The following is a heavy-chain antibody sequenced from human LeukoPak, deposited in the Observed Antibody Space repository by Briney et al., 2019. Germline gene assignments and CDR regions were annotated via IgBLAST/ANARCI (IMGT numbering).Heavy chain of an antibody. J-gene: IGHJ4*02. D-gene: IGHD2-15*01. CDR1: GFSLSSYA. CDR3: AKAGISAQETLVFDY. Sequence: GGSLRLSCTVSGFSLSSYAMSWVRRAPGKGLEWVSAISGSGGSTYYADSVKGRFTISRDNSKNTLYLQMNSLRAEDTAVYYCAKAGISAQETLVFDYWGQGTLVTVSS. V-gene: IGHV3-23*01. CDR2: ISGSGGST.